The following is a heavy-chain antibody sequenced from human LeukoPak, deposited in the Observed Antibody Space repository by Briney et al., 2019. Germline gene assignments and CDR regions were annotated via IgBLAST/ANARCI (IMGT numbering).Heavy chain of an antibody. CDR2: IYYSGNT. V-gene: IGHV4-39*07. J-gene: IGHJ5*02. CDR1: GGSISSYY. Sequence: PSETLSLTCTVSGGSISSYYWDWIRQPPGKGLEWIGSIYYSGNTYYNPSLKSRVTISVDTSKNQFSLKLSSVTAADTAVYYCARSGLGFDPWGQGTLVTVSS. D-gene: IGHD3-10*01. CDR3: ARSGLGFDP.